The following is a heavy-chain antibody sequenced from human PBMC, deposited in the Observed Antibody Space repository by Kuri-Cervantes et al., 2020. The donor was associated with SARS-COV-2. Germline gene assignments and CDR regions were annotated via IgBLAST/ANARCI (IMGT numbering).Heavy chain of an antibody. Sequence: GSLRLSCTVSGGSISSYYWSWIRQPPGKGLESLGRIYHSGSSNYNPSLKSRVSMSMDTSKNQFSLKLRSVTAADTAVYYCARIIPPMTTVTDGDYWGQGTLVTVSS. J-gene: IGHJ4*02. CDR1: GGSISSYY. D-gene: IGHD4-17*01. CDR3: ARIIPPMTTVTDGDY. V-gene: IGHV4-59*01. CDR2: IYHSGSS.